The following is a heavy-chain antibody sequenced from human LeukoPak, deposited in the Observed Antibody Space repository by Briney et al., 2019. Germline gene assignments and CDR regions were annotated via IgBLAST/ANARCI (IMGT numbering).Heavy chain of an antibody. J-gene: IGHJ6*03. CDR1: GFTVSSYW. CDR2: IKQDGSEK. CDR3: AREGMDV. Sequence: GGSLRLSCAASGFTVSSYWMSWVRQAPGKGLEWVANIKQDGSEKYYVDSVKGRFTISRDNAKNSLYLQMNSLRAEDTAVYYCAREGMDVWGKGTTVTVSS. V-gene: IGHV3-7*01.